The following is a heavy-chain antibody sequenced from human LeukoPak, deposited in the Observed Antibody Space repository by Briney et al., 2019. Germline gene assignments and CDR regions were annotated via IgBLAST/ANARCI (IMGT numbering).Heavy chain of an antibody. CDR2: IYYSGST. CDR1: GGSISSYY. Sequence: SETLSLTCTVSGGSISSYYWSWIRQPPGKGLEWIGYIYYSGSTNYNPSLKSRVTISVDTSKNQFSLKLSSVTAADTAVYYCASLPYSSSWWYFDLWGRGTLVTVSS. D-gene: IGHD6-13*01. V-gene: IGHV4-59*01. CDR3: ASLPYSSSWWYFDL. J-gene: IGHJ2*01.